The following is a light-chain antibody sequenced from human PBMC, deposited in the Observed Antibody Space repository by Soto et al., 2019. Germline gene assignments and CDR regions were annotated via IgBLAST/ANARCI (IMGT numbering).Light chain of an antibody. CDR2: AAS. CDR1: QGISSY. J-gene: IGKJ1*01. V-gene: IGKV1-8*01. CDR3: QQYYSYPPT. Sequence: AIRMTQSPSSLSASTGDRVTITCRASQGISSYLAWYQQKPGKAPKLLIYAASTLQSGVPSRFSGNGSGTDFTLTISCLQSEDFATYYCQQYYSYPPTLGQGTKVDIK.